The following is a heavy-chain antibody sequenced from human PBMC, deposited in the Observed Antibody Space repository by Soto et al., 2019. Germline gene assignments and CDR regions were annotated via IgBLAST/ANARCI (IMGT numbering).Heavy chain of an antibody. D-gene: IGHD7-27*01. V-gene: IGHV3-23*01. CDR2: ISGSGGST. J-gene: IGHJ2*01. CDR3: AKEMWSWGSSRHWYFDL. Sequence: EWQLLESGGGLVQPGGSLRLSCAASGFTFSSYAMSWVRQAPGKGLEWVSAISGSGGSTYYADSVKGRFTISRDNSKNTLYLQMNSLRAEDTAVYYCAKEMWSWGSSRHWYFDLWGRGTLVTVSS. CDR1: GFTFSSYA.